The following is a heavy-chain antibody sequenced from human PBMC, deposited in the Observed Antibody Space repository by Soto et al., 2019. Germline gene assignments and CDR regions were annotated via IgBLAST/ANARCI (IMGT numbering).Heavy chain of an antibody. D-gene: IGHD4-17*01. V-gene: IGHV1-18*01. CDR3: ATYGDYVDY. Sequence: QVQLVQSGAEVKKPGASVKVSCKASGYTFTSYGISWVRQAPGQGLEWMGWISAYNGNTNYAQKLQGRVTMTTDTTTSTAYMEVRSLRSGASPGYYCATYGDYVDYWGQGTLVTVSS. CDR2: ISAYNGNT. J-gene: IGHJ4*02. CDR1: GYTFTSYG.